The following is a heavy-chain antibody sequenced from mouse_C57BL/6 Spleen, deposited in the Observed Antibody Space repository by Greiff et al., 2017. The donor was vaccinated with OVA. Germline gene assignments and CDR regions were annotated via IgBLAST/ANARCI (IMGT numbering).Heavy chain of an antibody. CDR1: GFSFNTYA. V-gene: IGHV10-1*01. CDR2: IRSKSNNYAT. J-gene: IGHJ4*01. CDR3: VRGGTGRAMDY. Sequence: EVKLVESGGGLVQPKGSLKLSCAASGFSFNTYAMNWVRQAPGKGLEWVARIRSKSNNYATYYADSVKDRFTISRDDSESMLYLQMNNLKTEDTAMYYCVRGGTGRAMDYWGQGTTVTVSS. D-gene: IGHD3-3*01.